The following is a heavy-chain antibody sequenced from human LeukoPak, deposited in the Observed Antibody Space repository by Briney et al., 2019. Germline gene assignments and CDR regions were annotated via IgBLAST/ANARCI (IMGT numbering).Heavy chain of an antibody. J-gene: IGHJ5*02. CDR1: GYTFTGYY. CDR3: ARGPGWGGSYYVVRSMGNWFDP. D-gene: IGHD1-26*01. V-gene: IGHV1-2*02. CDR2: INPNSGGT. Sequence: GASVKVSCKASGYTFTGYYMHWVRQAPGQGLEWMGWINPNSGGTNYAQKFQGRVTMTRDTSISTAYMELSRLRSDDTAVYYCARGPGWGGSYYVVRSMGNWFDPWGQGTLVTVSS.